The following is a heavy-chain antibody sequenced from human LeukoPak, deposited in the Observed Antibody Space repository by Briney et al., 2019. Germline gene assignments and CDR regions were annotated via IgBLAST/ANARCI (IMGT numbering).Heavy chain of an antibody. D-gene: IGHD5-12*01. Sequence: SGPTVVKPTHTLTLTCTFSGFSLTTRGVGVGWIRQPPRKALEWLALIYWDDEKFYSPSLKTRVTITRDTSKNQVVLTVTNMDPLDTATYYCAYGAGGYGYFDSWGQGTLVTVSS. V-gene: IGHV2-5*02. CDR3: AYGAGGYGYFDS. CDR2: IYWDDEK. J-gene: IGHJ4*02. CDR1: GFSLTTRGVG.